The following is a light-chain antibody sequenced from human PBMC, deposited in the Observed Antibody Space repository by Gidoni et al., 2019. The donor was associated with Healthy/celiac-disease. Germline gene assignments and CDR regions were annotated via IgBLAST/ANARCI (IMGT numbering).Light chain of an antibody. CDR1: QGISSY. CDR2: AAS. Sequence: AIRITQSPSSLSASTGDRVTIPCRASQGISSYLAWYQQKPGKAPKLLIYAASTLQGGVPSRFSGSGSGTDFTLTISCLQSEDFATYYCQQYYSYPRTFAQGTKLGI. CDR3: QQYYSYPRT. V-gene: IGKV1-8*01. J-gene: IGKJ2*01.